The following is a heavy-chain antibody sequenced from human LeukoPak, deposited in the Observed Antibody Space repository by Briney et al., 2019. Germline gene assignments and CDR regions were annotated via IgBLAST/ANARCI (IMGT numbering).Heavy chain of an antibody. J-gene: IGHJ5*02. CDR3: ARVSYDYVWGSFVS. CDR2: IYHSGST. V-gene: IGHV4-38-2*01. CDR1: DYSISSGYY. D-gene: IGHD3-16*01. Sequence: SETLSLTCAVSDYSISSGYYWGWIRQPPGKGLEWIGSIYHSGSTYYNPSLKSRVTISVDTSTNQFSLELSSVTAADTALYYCARVSYDYVWGSFVSWGQGTLVTVSS.